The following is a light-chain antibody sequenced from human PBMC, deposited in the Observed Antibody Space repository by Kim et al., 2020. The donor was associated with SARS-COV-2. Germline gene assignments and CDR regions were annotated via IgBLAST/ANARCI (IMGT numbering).Light chain of an antibody. V-gene: IGKV1-17*01. CDR2: DAS. Sequence: ASVGDRVTITCRASQDIRNDLGWYQQNPGRAPKRLIYDASSLQSGVPSRFSGSGSGTEFTLTISSLQPEDFATYFCLQYNTYPITFGQGTRLEIK. CDR3: LQYNTYPIT. J-gene: IGKJ5*01. CDR1: QDIRND.